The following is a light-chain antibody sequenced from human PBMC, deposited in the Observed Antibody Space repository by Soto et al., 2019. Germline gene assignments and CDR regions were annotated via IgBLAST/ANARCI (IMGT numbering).Light chain of an antibody. CDR2: DVS. Sequence: EIVLTQSPATLSLSPGDRATLSCRASQSVTSALAWFQQKPGQAPRLLISDVSRRATGIPARFSGSGSGTDFTLTTNSLEPEDFAVYYCQQRTTWPTFGGGTKVEIK. CDR3: QQRTTWPT. J-gene: IGKJ4*01. CDR1: QSVTSA. V-gene: IGKV3-11*01.